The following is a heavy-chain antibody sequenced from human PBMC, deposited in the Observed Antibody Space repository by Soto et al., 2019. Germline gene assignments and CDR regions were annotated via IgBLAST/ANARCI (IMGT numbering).Heavy chain of an antibody. J-gene: IGHJ4*02. Sequence: GGSLRLSCAASGFTFSNAWMNWVRQAPGKGLEWVGRIKSKTDGGTTDYAAPVKGRFTISRDDSKNTLYLQMNSLKTEDTAVYYCTTNEYTPYDYVWGSYRYPFDYWGQGTLVTVSS. D-gene: IGHD3-16*02. CDR2: IKSKTDGGTT. CDR3: TTNEYTPYDYVWGSYRYPFDY. V-gene: IGHV3-15*07. CDR1: GFTFSNAW.